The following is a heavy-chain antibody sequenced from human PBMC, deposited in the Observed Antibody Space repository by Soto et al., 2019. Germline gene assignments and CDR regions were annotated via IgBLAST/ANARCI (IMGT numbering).Heavy chain of an antibody. CDR3: ARVKSGSYDWSDP. CDR2: INTDGTRT. D-gene: IGHD3-16*01. CDR1: GFTFNNYW. Sequence: DVQLVESGGCLVQPGGSLRLSCAASGFTFNNYWMHWVRQAPGKGLMWVSRINTDGTRTTYADSVKGRFAISRDNAKNTVYLQMISLRADDSAVYFCARVKSGSYDWSDPWCHGTLVTVSS. J-gene: IGHJ5*02. V-gene: IGHV3-74*01.